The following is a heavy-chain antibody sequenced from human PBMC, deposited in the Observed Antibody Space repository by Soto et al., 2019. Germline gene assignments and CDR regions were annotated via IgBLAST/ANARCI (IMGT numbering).Heavy chain of an antibody. CDR1: GYTFTGYY. J-gene: IGHJ4*02. CDR2: INPNSGGT. V-gene: IGHV1-2*04. Sequence: ASVKVSCKASGYTFTGYYMHCVRQAPGQVLEWMGWINPNSGGTKYAQKFQGWVTMTRDTSISTAYMELSRLRSDDTAVYYCATQRDYGDYGAFDYWGQGTLVTVSS. D-gene: IGHD4-17*01. CDR3: ATQRDYGDYGAFDY.